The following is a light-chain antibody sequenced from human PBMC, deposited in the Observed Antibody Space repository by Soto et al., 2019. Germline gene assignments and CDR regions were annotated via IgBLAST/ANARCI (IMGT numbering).Light chain of an antibody. CDR3: QQYGISPWT. J-gene: IGKJ1*01. CDR2: GAS. CDR1: QSVSRNY. Sequence: EIVLTQSPGTLSLSPGERATLSCRASQSVSRNYLAWYQQKPGQAPRLLIYGASSRATDIPDRFTGSGSGTDFTLTISRLEPEDFAVYHCQQYGISPWTFGQGTKVEIK. V-gene: IGKV3-20*01.